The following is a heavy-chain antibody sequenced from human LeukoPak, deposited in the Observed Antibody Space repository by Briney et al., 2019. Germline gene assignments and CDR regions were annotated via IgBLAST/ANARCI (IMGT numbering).Heavy chain of an antibody. D-gene: IGHD3-10*01. CDR2: IYYSGST. J-gene: IGHJ4*02. CDR1: GGSISSYY. Sequence: KPSETLSLTCTVSGGSISSYYWSWIRQPPGKGLERIGYIYYSGSTNYNPSLKSRVTISVDTSKNQFSLKLSSVTAADTAVYYCARQRITMVRGVEYYFDYWGQGTLVTVSS. V-gene: IGHV4-59*08. CDR3: ARQRITMVRGVEYYFDY.